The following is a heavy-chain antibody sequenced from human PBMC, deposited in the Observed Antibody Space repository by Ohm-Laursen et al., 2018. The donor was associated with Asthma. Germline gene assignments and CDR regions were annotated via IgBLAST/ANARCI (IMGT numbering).Heavy chain of an antibody. Sequence: SLRLSCTASGFTFSDYGMHWVRQAPGKGLEWVAIISSDGSNKFHAESVKGRITPSRDNSKNTLYLEMSSLRSEDTAVYYCARGETYYYDSSGYWGQGTLVTVSS. D-gene: IGHD3-22*01. CDR3: ARGETYYYDSSGY. V-gene: IGHV3-30*03. CDR2: ISSDGSNK. CDR1: GFTFSDYG. J-gene: IGHJ4*02.